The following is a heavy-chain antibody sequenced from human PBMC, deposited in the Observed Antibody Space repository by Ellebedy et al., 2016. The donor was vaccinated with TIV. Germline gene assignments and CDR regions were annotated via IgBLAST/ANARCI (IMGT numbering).Heavy chain of an antibody. CDR3: VRGPYSSGHCDAFDV. J-gene: IGHJ3*01. Sequence: GGSLRLSXAASGFTFSTYSMNWVRQAPGKGLEWVSYISSSSSTIYYADSVKGRFTISRDNAKNSLYLQLNSLRDEEAAIYYCVRGPYSSGHCDAFDVWGRGTMVTVSS. CDR2: ISSSSSTI. V-gene: IGHV3-48*02. CDR1: GFTFSTYS. D-gene: IGHD6-19*01.